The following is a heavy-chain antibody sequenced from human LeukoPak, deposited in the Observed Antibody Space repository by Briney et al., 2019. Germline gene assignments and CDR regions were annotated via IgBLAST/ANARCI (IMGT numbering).Heavy chain of an antibody. D-gene: IGHD6-19*01. J-gene: IGHJ3*02. CDR2: IRYDGSNK. V-gene: IGHV3-30*02. CDR3: AKRKSSDWYRGAFDI. Sequence: GGSLRLSCAASGFTFSSYGMHWVRQAPGKGLEWVAFIRYDGSNKYYADSVKGRSTISRDNSKNTLYLQMNSLRAEDTAVYYCAKRKSSDWYRGAFDIWGQGTMVTVSS. CDR1: GFTFSSYG.